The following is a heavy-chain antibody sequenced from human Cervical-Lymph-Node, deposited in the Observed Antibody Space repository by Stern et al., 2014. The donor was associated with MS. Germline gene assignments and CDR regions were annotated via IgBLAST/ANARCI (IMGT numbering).Heavy chain of an antibody. Sequence: VQLVESGAEVKKPGASVKVSCKASGYTFTSYDINWVRQATGQGLEWMGWMNPNSGNTGYAQKFQGRVTMPRNTSISTAYMELSSLRSEDTAVYYCARTGPPSLTIWFGELRKQNWFDPWGQGTLVTVSS. V-gene: IGHV1-8*01. J-gene: IGHJ5*02. D-gene: IGHD3-10*01. CDR1: GYTFTSYD. CDR3: ARTGPPSLTIWFGELRKQNWFDP. CDR2: MNPNSGNT.